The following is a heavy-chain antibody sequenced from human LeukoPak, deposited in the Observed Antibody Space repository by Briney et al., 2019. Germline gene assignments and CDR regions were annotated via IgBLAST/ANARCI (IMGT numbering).Heavy chain of an antibody. Sequence: GGSLRLSCAASGSTFRSYGMHWVRQAPGKGLQWVAVIWYDGSNKYYADSVKGRFTISRDNSKNTLYLQMNSLRAEDTAVYYCARDLKYSYGNFDYWGQGTLVTVSS. CDR1: GSTFRSYG. CDR3: ARDLKYSYGNFDY. V-gene: IGHV3-33*01. J-gene: IGHJ4*02. D-gene: IGHD5-18*01. CDR2: IWYDGSNK.